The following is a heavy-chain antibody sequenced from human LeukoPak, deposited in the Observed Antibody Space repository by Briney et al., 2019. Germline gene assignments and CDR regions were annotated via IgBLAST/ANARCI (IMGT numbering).Heavy chain of an antibody. CDR3: ARDRRYNWNYHYMDV. V-gene: IGHV3-74*01. J-gene: IGHJ6*03. Sequence: GGSLRLSCAASGFTFSSYWMHWVRQAPGKGLVRVSRINSDGSSTSYADSVKGRFTISRDNAKNTLYLQMNSLRAEDTAVYYCARDRRYNWNYHYMDVWGKGTTVTVSS. D-gene: IGHD1-20*01. CDR2: INSDGSST. CDR1: GFTFSSYW.